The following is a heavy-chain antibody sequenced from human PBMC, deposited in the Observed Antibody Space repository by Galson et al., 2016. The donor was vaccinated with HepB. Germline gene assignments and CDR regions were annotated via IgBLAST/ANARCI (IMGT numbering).Heavy chain of an antibody. V-gene: IGHV3-9*01. J-gene: IGHJ4*02. CDR1: GFIFDDYA. D-gene: IGHD3-10*01. CDR3: ARDPNAVGPSYFDS. CDR2: ISWNIRHI. Sequence: SLSLSCAASGFIFDDYALHWVRQAPGKGLEWVSVISWNIRHIGYAESVQGRFTISRDNAKNTLYLQMSGLRADDTALYFCARDPNAVGPSYFDSWGQGTLVSVSS.